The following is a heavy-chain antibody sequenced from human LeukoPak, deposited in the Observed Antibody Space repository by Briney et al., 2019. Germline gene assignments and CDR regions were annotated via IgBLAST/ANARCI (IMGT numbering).Heavy chain of an antibody. Sequence: SETLSLTCTVSGGSISSSSYYWGWIRQPPGKGLEWIGSIYYSGSSHYNPSLKSRVTISVDTSKNQFSQKLSSVTAADTAVYCSSTSCVGFGFDPWGQGTLVTVSS. V-gene: IGHV4-39*01. J-gene: IGHJ5*02. CDR3: STSCVGFGFDP. D-gene: IGHD2-2*01. CDR1: GGSISSSSYY. CDR2: IYYSGSS.